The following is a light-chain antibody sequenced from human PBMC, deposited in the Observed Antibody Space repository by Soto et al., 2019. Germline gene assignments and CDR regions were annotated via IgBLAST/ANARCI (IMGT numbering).Light chain of an antibody. CDR3: QQYGGSPLT. J-gene: IGKJ2*01. CDR1: QSISNY. CDR2: AAS. Sequence: EIVLSQSPGTLSLSPGERATLSCRASQSISNYLAWYQQRPGQSPRLLIYAASSRATGVPDRFSGGGSATDFTLTVSRLEPEDFAVYYCQQYGGSPLTFGQGTKLEIK. V-gene: IGKV3-20*01.